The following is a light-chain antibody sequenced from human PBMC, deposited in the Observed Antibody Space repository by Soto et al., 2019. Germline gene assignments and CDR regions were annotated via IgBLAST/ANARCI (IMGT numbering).Light chain of an antibody. Sequence: DIQMTQSPSTRSSSLGDRVTITCRASQSISSWLAWYQQKPGKAPKLLIYDASSLESGVPSRFSVSGSGTEFTLTISRLQPDDFATYYCQQYNSYPWTFCQGTKVDIK. J-gene: IGKJ1*01. V-gene: IGKV1-5*01. CDR3: QQYNSYPWT. CDR1: QSISSW. CDR2: DAS.